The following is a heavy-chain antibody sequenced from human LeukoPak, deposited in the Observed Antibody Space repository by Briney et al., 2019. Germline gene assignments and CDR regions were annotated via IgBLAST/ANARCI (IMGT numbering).Heavy chain of an antibody. CDR3: ASQPYYESSGYYFY. V-gene: IGHV4-39*01. J-gene: IGHJ4*02. Sequence: EPSETLPLTCTVSGGSISSSTYNWGWIRQPPGKRLEWIGSIYNSGSTFYNPSLKSRATISIDTSKNQFSLKLSSVTAADTAIYYCASQPYYESSGYYFYWGQGTLVTVSS. D-gene: IGHD3-22*01. CDR2: IYNSGST. CDR1: GGSISSSTYN.